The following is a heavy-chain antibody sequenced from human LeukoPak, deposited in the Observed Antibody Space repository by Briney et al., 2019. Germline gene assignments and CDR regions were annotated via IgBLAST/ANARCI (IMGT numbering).Heavy chain of an antibody. Sequence: PGGSLRLSCAASGFTFISYAMSWVRQAPGEGLEWVSVIYSGGSTYYADSVKGRFTISRDSAKNSLYLQMNSLRAEDTAVYYCARHDYHSNSDAFDVWGQGTMVTVSS. CDR1: GFTFISYA. V-gene: IGHV3-66*04. D-gene: IGHD4-23*01. CDR3: ARHDYHSNSDAFDV. CDR2: IYSGGST. J-gene: IGHJ3*01.